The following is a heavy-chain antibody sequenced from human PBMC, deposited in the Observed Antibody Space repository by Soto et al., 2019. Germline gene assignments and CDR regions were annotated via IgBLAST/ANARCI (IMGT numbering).Heavy chain of an antibody. Sequence: QVQLVQSGAEVKKPGSSVKVSCKASGGTFSSYAISWVRQAPGQGLEWMGGIIPIFGTANYAQKFQGRVTITADKSTRTAYMELSSLRSEDTAVYYCARSAVTGKHYYYYGMDVWGQGTTVTVSS. CDR2: IIPIFGTA. CDR3: ARSAVTGKHYYYYGMDV. V-gene: IGHV1-69*06. CDR1: GGTFSSYA. D-gene: IGHD1-20*01. J-gene: IGHJ6*02.